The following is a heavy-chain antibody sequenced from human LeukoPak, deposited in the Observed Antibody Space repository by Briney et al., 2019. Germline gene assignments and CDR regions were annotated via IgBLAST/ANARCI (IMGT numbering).Heavy chain of an antibody. CDR1: GFTFSSYS. CDR2: ISSSSTYI. Sequence: GGSLRLSCAASGFTFSSYSMNWVRQAPGKGLEWVSSISSSSTYINYVDSVKGRFTISRDNSKNTLYLEVISLTAEDTAVYYCAKDDAWLRFGEWSQGTLVTVSS. J-gene: IGHJ4*02. V-gene: IGHV3-21*04. CDR3: AKDDAWLRFGE. D-gene: IGHD3-10*01.